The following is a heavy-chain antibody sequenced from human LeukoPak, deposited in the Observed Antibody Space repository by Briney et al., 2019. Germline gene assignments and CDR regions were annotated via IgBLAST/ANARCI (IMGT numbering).Heavy chain of an antibody. CDR1: GGSISSGGYY. CDR2: IYYSGST. CDR3: ARPSSHCSGGSCYSDAFDI. J-gene: IGHJ3*02. Sequence: SETLSLTCTVSGGSISSGGYYWSWIRQHPGKGLEWIGYIYYSGSTYYNPSLKSRVTISVDTSKNQFSLKLSSVTAADTAVYYCARPSSHCSGGSCYSDAFDIWGQGTMVTVSS. D-gene: IGHD2-15*01. V-gene: IGHV4-31*03.